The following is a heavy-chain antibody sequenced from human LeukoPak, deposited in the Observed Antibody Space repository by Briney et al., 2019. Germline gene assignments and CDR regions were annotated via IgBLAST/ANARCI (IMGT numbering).Heavy chain of an antibody. V-gene: IGHV1-2*02. CDR1: GYTFTDYF. Sequence: ASVKVSCKASGYTFTDYFLFWVRQAPGQGLEWMGWINPKTGGTFHAPEFQGRVTMTRNTSINTVYMELSRLKSDDTAVFFCARGPYEFDYRGQGTLVTVSS. D-gene: IGHD3-16*01. J-gene: IGHJ4*02. CDR2: INPKTGGT. CDR3: ARGPYEFDY.